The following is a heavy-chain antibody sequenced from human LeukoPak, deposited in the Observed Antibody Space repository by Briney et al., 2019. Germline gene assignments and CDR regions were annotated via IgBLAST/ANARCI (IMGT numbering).Heavy chain of an antibody. Sequence: GGSLRLSCAASGFTFSSYEMNWARQAPGKGLEWVSYISGSGTTIYYADSVKGRFTISRDNSKKSLYLQLNSLRAEDTAVYYCARDPEFSYGYYFDYWGQGTLVTVSS. D-gene: IGHD5-18*01. CDR2: ISGSGTTI. CDR3: ARDPEFSYGYYFDY. V-gene: IGHV3-48*03. J-gene: IGHJ4*02. CDR1: GFTFSSYE.